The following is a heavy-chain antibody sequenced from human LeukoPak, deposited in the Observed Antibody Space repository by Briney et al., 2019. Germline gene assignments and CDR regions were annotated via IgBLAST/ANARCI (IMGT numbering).Heavy chain of an antibody. V-gene: IGHV3-7*01. CDR1: GFTFSNYW. D-gene: IGHD5-12*01. CDR2: INQDGSKE. CDR3: VRDGGVSGYDLLDY. Sequence: QPGGSLRLSCAASGFTFSNYWMNWVRQAPGKGLEWVAHINQDGSKEYYMDSVKARFTISRDNAKNSLSLQMNSLRAEDTAVYYCVRDGGVSGYDLLDYWGQGTLVTVSS. J-gene: IGHJ4*02.